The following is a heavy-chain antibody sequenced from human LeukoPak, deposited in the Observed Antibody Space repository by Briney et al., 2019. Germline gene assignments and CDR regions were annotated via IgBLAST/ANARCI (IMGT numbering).Heavy chain of an antibody. J-gene: IGHJ4*02. CDR2: ISAYSGNT. V-gene: IGHV1-18*04. CDR3: ARDRDGDSPPFDY. Sequence: GASVKVSCKASGYTFTSYGISWVRRAPGQGLEWMGWISAYSGNTNYAQKLQGRVSMTTDTSTTTAYMELRSLSSDGTALYYCARDRDGDSPPFDYWGQGTLVTVSS. CDR1: GYTFTSYG. D-gene: IGHD4-17*01.